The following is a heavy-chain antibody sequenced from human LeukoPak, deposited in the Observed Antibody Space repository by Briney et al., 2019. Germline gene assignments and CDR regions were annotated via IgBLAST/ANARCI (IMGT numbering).Heavy chain of an antibody. CDR2: IYYSGST. Sequence: PSETLSLTCTVSGGSISSYYWSWIRQPPGKGLEWIGYIYYSGSTNYNPSLKSRVTISVDTSKNQFSLKLSSVTAADTAVYYCARDQIAAAVAYNWFDPWGQGTLVTVSS. CDR1: GGSISSYY. V-gene: IGHV4-59*01. D-gene: IGHD6-13*01. CDR3: ARDQIAAAVAYNWFDP. J-gene: IGHJ5*02.